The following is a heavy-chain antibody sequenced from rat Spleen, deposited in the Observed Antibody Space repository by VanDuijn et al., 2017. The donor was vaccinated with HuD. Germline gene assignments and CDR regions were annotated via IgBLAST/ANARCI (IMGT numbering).Heavy chain of an antibody. CDR1: GFTFSDYA. D-gene: IGHD1-4*01. Sequence: EAQLVESGGGLVQPGKSLKLSCVASGFTFSDYAMTWVRQAPQKGLEWVALITYDAASTYYRDSVKGRFTISRDNTKSTLYLQMDSLRSEDTATYYCATPTPGIPFTYWGQGTLVTVSS. CDR3: ATPTPGIPFTY. J-gene: IGHJ3*01. V-gene: IGHV5S10*01. CDR2: ITYDAAST.